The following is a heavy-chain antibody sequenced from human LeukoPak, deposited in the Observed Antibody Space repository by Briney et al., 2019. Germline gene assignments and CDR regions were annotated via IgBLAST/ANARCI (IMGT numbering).Heavy chain of an antibody. Sequence: SETLSLTCTVSGGSITDYYWSWIRQPAGKGLEWIGRIYTSGTTHYNPSLKSRVTMSVDTSKNQFSLKLSSVTAADTAVYYCARLSTVTTSFDYWGQGTLVTVSS. J-gene: IGHJ4*02. V-gene: IGHV4-4*07. D-gene: IGHD4-17*01. CDR2: IYTSGTT. CDR3: ARLSTVTTSFDY. CDR1: GGSITDYY.